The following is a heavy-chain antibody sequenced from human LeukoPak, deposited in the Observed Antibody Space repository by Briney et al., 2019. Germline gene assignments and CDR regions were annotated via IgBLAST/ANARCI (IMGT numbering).Heavy chain of an antibody. CDR2: IGSAGSTK. V-gene: IGHV3-48*01. CDR1: GFTFSSYN. D-gene: IGHD6-13*01. Sequence: GGSLRLSCAVSGFTFSSYNMNWVRQAPGKGLEWVSYIGSAGSTKFYADSVEGRFTVSRDNAKNTLFLQMNSLRAEDTAVCYCARDRYSINLYMTCDYWGQGTLVTVSS. CDR3: ARDRYSINLYMTCDY. J-gene: IGHJ4*02.